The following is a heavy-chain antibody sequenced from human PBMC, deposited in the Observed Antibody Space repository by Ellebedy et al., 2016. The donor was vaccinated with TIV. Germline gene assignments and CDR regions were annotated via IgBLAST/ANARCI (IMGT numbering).Heavy chain of an antibody. CDR3: ATGPRYFDWLPDDY. D-gene: IGHD3-9*01. CDR1: GYTLTELS. Sequence: ASVKVSCXVSGYTLTELSMHWVRQAPGKGLEWMGGFDPEDGETIYAQKFQGRVTMTEDTSTDTAYMELSSLRSEDTAVYYCATGPRYFDWLPDDYWGQGTLVTVSS. CDR2: FDPEDGET. J-gene: IGHJ4*02. V-gene: IGHV1-24*01.